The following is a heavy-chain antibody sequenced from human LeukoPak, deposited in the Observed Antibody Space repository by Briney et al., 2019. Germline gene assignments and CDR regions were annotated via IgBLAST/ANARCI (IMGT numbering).Heavy chain of an antibody. D-gene: IGHD6-25*01. CDR3: ARDLSAAFDF. CDR1: GFPFSSYG. J-gene: IGHJ4*02. CDR2: LVYDARS. V-gene: IGHV3-33*01. Sequence: GGSLRLSCAASGFPFSSYGMHWVRQAPGKGLEWVARLVYDARSDYANSVKGRFSISRDDPKNTLFLDMSNLRVEDTALYYCARDLSAAFDFWGQGVLVTVSS.